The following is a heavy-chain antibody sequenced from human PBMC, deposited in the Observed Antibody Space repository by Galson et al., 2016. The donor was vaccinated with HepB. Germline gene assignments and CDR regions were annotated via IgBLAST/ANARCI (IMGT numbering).Heavy chain of an antibody. CDR1: GFTLRTYS. CDR2: MSGGGDNR. Sequence: SLRLSCAASGFTLRTYSLTWVRQVPGKGLEWVSGMSGGGDNRYYAASVKGRFTISRDSSRNTMYLQMNSLRAEDTALYYCAKSYDFWSGLSWGRGTLVTVSS. V-gene: IGHV3-23*01. D-gene: IGHD3-3*01. J-gene: IGHJ5*02. CDR3: AKSYDFWSGLS.